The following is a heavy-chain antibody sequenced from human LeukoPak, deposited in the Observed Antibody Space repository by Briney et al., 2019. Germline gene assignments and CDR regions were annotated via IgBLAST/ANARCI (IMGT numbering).Heavy chain of an antibody. CDR2: IDPSDSYT. D-gene: IGHD4-17*01. Sequence: GESLKISCKGSGYSFTSYWISWVRQMPGKGLEWMGRIDPSDSYTNYSPSFQGHVTISADKSISTAYLQWSSLKASDTAMYYCARHVPYGDYVNHYYYGMDVWGKGTTVTVSS. J-gene: IGHJ6*04. CDR1: GYSFTSYW. V-gene: IGHV5-10-1*01. CDR3: ARHVPYGDYVNHYYYGMDV.